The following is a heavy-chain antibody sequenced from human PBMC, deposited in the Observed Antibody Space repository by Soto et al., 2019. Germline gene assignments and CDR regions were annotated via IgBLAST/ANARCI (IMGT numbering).Heavy chain of an antibody. D-gene: IGHD3-22*01. CDR1: GGSISSYY. Sequence: SETLSLTCTVSGGSISSYYWSWIRQPPGKGLEWIGYIYYSGSTNYNPSLKSRVTISVDPSKNQFSLKLSSVTAADTAVYYCARDPLGGSGYYSPWGQGTLVTVSS. CDR3: ARDPLGGSGYYSP. V-gene: IGHV4-59*01. CDR2: IYYSGST. J-gene: IGHJ5*02.